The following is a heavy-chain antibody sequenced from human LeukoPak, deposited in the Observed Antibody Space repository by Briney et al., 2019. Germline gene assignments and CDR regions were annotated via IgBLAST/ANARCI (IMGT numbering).Heavy chain of an antibody. V-gene: IGHV4-30-4*02. D-gene: IGHD3-22*01. J-gene: IGHJ4*02. CDR3: ARDGIDSSGFYFDY. CDR2: IYYSGST. CDR1: GGSISSGDYY. Sequence: SETLSLTCTVSGGSISSGDYYWSWIRQPPGKGLEWIGYIYYSGSTYYNPSLKSRVTISVDTSKNQFSLKLSSVTAADTAVYYCARDGIDSSGFYFDYWGQGTLVTVSS.